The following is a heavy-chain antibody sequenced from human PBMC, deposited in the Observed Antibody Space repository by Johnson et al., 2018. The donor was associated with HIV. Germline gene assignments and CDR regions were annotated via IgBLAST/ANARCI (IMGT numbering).Heavy chain of an antibody. J-gene: IGHJ3*02. CDR3: TRSRSYYYDSSGFLGAFDI. V-gene: IGHV3-30-3*01. CDR2: ISYDGSNK. Sequence: QVQLVESGGGVVQPGRSLRLSCAASGFTFSSYAMHWVRQAPGKGLEWVAVISYDGSNKYYADSVKGRFTISRDNSKNTLYLQMNSLKTEDTAMYYCTRSRSYYYDSSGFLGAFDIWGQGTMVTVSS. D-gene: IGHD3-22*01. CDR1: GFTFSSYA.